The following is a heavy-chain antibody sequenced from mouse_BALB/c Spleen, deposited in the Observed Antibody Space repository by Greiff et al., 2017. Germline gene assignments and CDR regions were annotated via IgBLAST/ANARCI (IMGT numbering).Heavy chain of an antibody. D-gene: IGHD1-2*01. CDR2: IYPGDGDT. V-gene: IGHV1-87*01. CDR1: GYTFTSYW. CDR3: ARGLLRLRNYAMDY. Sequence: VQLQQSGAELARPGASVKLSCKASGYTFTSYWMQWVKQRPGQGLEWIGAIYPGDGDTRYTQKFKGKATLTADKSSSTAYMQLSSLASEDSAVYYCARGLLRLRNYAMDYWGQGTSVTVSS. J-gene: IGHJ4*01.